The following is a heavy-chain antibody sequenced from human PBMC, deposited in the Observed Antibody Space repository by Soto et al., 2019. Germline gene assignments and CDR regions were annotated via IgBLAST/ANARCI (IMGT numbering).Heavy chain of an antibody. CDR3: TTDDDFQRGYYYYGMDV. Sequence: GGSLRLSCAASGFTFSNAWMNWVRQAPGKGLEWVGRIKSKTDGGTTDYAAPVKGRFTISRDDSKNTLYLQMNSLKTEDTAVYYCTTDDDFQRGYYYYGMDVWGQGTTVTVSS. V-gene: IGHV3-15*07. CDR2: IKSKTDGGTT. CDR1: GFTFSNAW. J-gene: IGHJ6*02. D-gene: IGHD1-26*01.